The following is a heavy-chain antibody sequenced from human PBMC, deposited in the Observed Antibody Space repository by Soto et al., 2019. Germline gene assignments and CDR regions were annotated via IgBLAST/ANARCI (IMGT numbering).Heavy chain of an antibody. CDR1: GYTFTSYA. J-gene: IGHJ4*02. D-gene: IGHD3-22*01. CDR3: ARYYYYDSSGYDY. V-gene: IGHV1-3*01. Sequence: ASVKVSCKASGYTFTSYAMHWVRQAPGQRLEWMGWINAYNGNTKYAQKLQGRVTMTTDTSTSTAYMELRSLRSDDTAVYYCARYYYYDSSGYDYWGQGTLVTVSS. CDR2: INAYNGNT.